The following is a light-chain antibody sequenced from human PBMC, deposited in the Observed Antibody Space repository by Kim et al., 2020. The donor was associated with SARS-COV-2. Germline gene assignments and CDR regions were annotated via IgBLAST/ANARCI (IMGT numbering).Light chain of an antibody. Sequence: SGTLTCTLSRDHSGDASAWHQQQPEKGPGYVMQVNSDGSHIQGDGIPDRFSGSSSGAERYLTISSLQSEDEADYYCQTWGPGIRVFGGGTQLTVL. J-gene: IGLJ3*02. CDR3: QTWGPGIRV. V-gene: IGLV4-69*01. CDR1: RDHSGDA. CDR2: VNSDGSH.